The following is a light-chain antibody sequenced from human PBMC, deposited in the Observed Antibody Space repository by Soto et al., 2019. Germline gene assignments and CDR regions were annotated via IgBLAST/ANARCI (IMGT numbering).Light chain of an antibody. J-gene: IGKJ2*02. Sequence: EIVLTQSPGTLSLSPGERATLSCRASQSVSSSYLAWYQQKPGQAPRLLIYGASSRATGIPDSFSGSGSGTDFTVTISRLEHEDFAVYYGQQYGSSPPCTFGQGTKLEIK. V-gene: IGKV3-20*01. CDR3: QQYGSSPPCT. CDR1: QSVSSSY. CDR2: GAS.